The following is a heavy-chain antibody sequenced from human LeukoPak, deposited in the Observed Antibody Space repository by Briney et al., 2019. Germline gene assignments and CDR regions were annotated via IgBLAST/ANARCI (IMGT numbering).Heavy chain of an antibody. Sequence: GGSLRLSCAASGFTFSSYSMNWVRQAPGKGLEWVSSISSSSSYIYYADSVKGRFTISRDNAKNSLYLQMNSLRAEDTAVYYCGRDGYSSGPEKMKSSQYYFDYWGQGTLVTVSS. J-gene: IGHJ4*02. CDR2: ISSSSSYI. CDR3: GRDGYSSGPEKMKSSQYYFDY. D-gene: IGHD6-19*01. CDR1: GFTFSSYS. V-gene: IGHV3-21*01.